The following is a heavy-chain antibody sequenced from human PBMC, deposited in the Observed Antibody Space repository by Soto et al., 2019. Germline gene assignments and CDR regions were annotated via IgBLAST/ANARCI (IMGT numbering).Heavy chain of an antibody. CDR3: AKESGVTYGMDV. J-gene: IGHJ6*02. V-gene: IGHV4-59*01. Sequence: SETLCLTCTVSGGSISSYYWSWIRQPPGKGLEWIGYIYYSGSTNYNPSLKSRVTISVDTSKNQFSLKLSSVTAADTAVYYCAKESGVTYGMDVWGQGTTVTVSS. D-gene: IGHD2-8*01. CDR1: GGSISSYY. CDR2: IYYSGST.